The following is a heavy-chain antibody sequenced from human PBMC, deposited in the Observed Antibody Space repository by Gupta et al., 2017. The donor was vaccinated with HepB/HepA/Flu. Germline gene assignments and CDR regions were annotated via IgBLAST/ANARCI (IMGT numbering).Heavy chain of an antibody. CDR2: SGAAGDT. CDR3: ARAYFHGPGGWSLFDF. Sequence: EVQLVESGGGLVQPGGSLRLSCATSGFSFNIHDMHWVRQASGKGLEWVSASGAAGDTYYPDYVKGRFIVSRDNARNSLYLQMNDLTVGDTAVYYCARAYFHGPGGWSLFDFWGQGTLVTVSS. V-gene: IGHV3-13*01. D-gene: IGHD3-10*01. CDR1: GFSFNIHD. J-gene: IGHJ4*02.